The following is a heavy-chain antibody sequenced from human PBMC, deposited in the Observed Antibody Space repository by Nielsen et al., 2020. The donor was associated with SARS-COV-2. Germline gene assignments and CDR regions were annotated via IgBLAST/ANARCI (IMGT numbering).Heavy chain of an antibody. V-gene: IGHV4-61*10. Sequence: SETLSLTCSVSGGSISSGNYYWNWVRQPAGKGLEWIGYIYYSGSTNYNPSLKSRVTISVDTSKNQFSLKLSSVTAADTAVYYCARHSPGGAFDIWGQGTMVTVSS. CDR1: GGSISSGNYY. J-gene: IGHJ3*02. CDR3: ARHSPGGAFDI. CDR2: IYYSGST. D-gene: IGHD3-16*01.